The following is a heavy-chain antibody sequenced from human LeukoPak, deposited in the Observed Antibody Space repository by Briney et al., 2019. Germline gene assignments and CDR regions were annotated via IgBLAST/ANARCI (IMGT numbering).Heavy chain of an antibody. D-gene: IGHD5-18*01. Sequence: SVKVSCKASGGTLSSYTVSWVRQAPGQGLEWMGGIIPVFGTASYAPRFQGRVTITADESTSTVYMELSSLTSDDTAVYYCATRYTSWGQGTLVTVSS. J-gene: IGHJ4*02. CDR3: ATRYTS. CDR2: IIPVFGTA. CDR1: GGTLSSYT. V-gene: IGHV1-69*13.